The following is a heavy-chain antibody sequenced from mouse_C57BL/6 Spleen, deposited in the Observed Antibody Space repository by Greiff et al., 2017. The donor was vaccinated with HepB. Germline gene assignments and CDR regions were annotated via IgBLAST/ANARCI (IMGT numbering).Heavy chain of an antibody. CDR3: ARHGVTTVVATEYFDV. V-gene: IGHV1-18*01. CDR2: INPNNGGT. D-gene: IGHD1-1*01. CDR1: GYTFTDYN. J-gene: IGHJ1*03. Sequence: EVQLQQSGPELVKPGASVKIPCKASGYTFTDYNMDWVKQSHGKSLEWIGDINPNNGGTIYNQKFKGKATLTVDKSSSTAYMELRSLTSEDTAVYDCARHGVTTVVATEYFDVWGTGTTVTVSS.